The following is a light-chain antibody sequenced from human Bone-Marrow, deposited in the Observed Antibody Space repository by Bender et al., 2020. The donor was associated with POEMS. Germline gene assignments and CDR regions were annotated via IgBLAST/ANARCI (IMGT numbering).Light chain of an antibody. V-gene: IGLV2-23*01. CDR3: SSSAGSRRV. Sequence: QSALTQPASVSGSPGQSITISCTGTSSDVGSYNLVSWYQQHPGKAPKLMIYEGSKRPSGVSNRFSGSKSGDTASLTISGLQAEDEADYYCSSSAGSRRVFGGGTKLTVL. J-gene: IGLJ2*01. CDR2: EGS. CDR1: SSDVGSYNL.